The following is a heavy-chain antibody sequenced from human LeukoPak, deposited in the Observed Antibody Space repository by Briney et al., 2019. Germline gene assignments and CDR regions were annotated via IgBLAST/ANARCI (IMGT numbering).Heavy chain of an antibody. D-gene: IGHD6-19*01. V-gene: IGHV4-59*01. CDR2: IYYSGST. CDR3: ARGDGSGWYFDY. J-gene: IGHJ4*02. Sequence: SETLSLTCTVSGGSISSYHWSWIRQPPGKGLEWIGYIYYSGSTNYNPSLKSRVTISVDTSKNQFSLKLSSVTAADTAVYYCARGDGSGWYFDYWGQGTLVTVSS. CDR1: GGSISSYH.